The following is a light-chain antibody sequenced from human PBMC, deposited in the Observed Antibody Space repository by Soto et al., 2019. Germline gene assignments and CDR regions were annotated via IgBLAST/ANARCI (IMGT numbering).Light chain of an antibody. J-gene: IGKJ5*01. Sequence: EIVMMQSPATLSVSPGERSTLSCMAIQSVSSNLAWYQQKPCQAPRLLIYGASTRATGIPARFSGSGSGTEFTLTISSLQYEDFAVHYCQQYNNWHPITFGQGTRLEIK. CDR3: QQYNNWHPIT. CDR1: QSVSSN. CDR2: GAS. V-gene: IGKV3-15*01.